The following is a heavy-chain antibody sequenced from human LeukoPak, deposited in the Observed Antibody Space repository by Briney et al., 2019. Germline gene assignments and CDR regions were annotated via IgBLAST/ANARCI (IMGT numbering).Heavy chain of an antibody. CDR2: INPNSGGT. V-gene: IGHV1-2*02. CDR1: GYTFTGYY. Sequence: ASVKVSCKASGYTFTGYYMHWVRQAPGQGLEWVGWINPNSGGTNYAQKFQGRVTMTRDTSISTAYMELRRLRSGDTAVYYCARDCTNGVCYLYWGQGTLVTVSS. J-gene: IGHJ4*02. D-gene: IGHD2-8*01. CDR3: ARDCTNGVCYLY.